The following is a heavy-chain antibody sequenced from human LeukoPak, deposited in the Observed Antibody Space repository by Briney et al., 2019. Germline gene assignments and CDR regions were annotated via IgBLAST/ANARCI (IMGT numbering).Heavy chain of an antibody. Sequence: GGSLRLSCAASGFTFSDYYLTWVRQAPGKGLEWVGFIRSKIYGGTPEYAASVKGRFTISRDDSKGIAYLQMNSLKTEDTAVYYCTRDQTPYYWGQGTLVTVSS. J-gene: IGHJ4*02. CDR3: TRDQTPYY. CDR1: GFTFSDYY. CDR2: IRSKIYGGTP. V-gene: IGHV3-49*04.